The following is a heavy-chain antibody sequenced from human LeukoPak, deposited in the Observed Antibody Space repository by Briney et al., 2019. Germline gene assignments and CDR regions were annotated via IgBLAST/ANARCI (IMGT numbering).Heavy chain of an antibody. CDR1: GITFSSYA. CDR2: ISSNGGST. J-gene: IGHJ4*02. V-gene: IGHV3-64D*09. D-gene: IGHD3/OR15-3a*01. CDR3: VKPANGLVSYFDY. Sequence: PGGSLRLSCSASGITFSSYAMHWVRQAPGKGLEYVSAISSNGGSTYYADSVKGRFTISRDNSKNTLYLQMSSLRAEDTAVYYCVKPANGLVSYFDYWGQGTLVTVSS.